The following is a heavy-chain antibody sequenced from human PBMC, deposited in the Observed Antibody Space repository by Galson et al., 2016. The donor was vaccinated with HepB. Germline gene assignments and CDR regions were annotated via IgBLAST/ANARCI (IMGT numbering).Heavy chain of an antibody. V-gene: IGHV4-34*01. J-gene: IGHJ4*02. D-gene: IGHD6-6*01. CDR3: ARGLADRPRGRKQLDY. CDR2: MNHSGGS. Sequence: SETLSLTCGVSGGSFGDYYWNWIRQFPGKGLEWIGEMNHSGGSNYNPSLKSRVTISIDKAKNHFSLNLTSVTAADTAVYFCARGLADRPRGRKQLDYWAQGRLVTVSS. CDR1: GGSFGDYY.